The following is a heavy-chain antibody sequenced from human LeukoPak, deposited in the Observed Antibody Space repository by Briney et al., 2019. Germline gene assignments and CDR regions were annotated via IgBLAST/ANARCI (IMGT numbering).Heavy chain of an antibody. D-gene: IGHD2-15*01. Sequence: GGSLRLSCAASGFTFGSYSVNWVRQAPGKGLEWVSAISTSSDYIYYADLVKGRFTISRDNAKNSLYLQMNSLRPEDTAVYYCARDRNRIFDYWGQGTLVTVSS. CDR2: ISTSSDYI. J-gene: IGHJ4*02. CDR1: GFTFGSYS. V-gene: IGHV3-21*01. CDR3: ARDRNRIFDY.